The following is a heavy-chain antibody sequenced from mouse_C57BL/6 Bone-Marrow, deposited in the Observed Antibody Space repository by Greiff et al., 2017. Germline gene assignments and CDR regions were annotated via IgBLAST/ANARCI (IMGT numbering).Heavy chain of an antibody. V-gene: IGHV5-4*01. CDR2: ISDGGSYT. CDR1: GFTFSSYA. J-gene: IGHJ2*01. CDR3: ARERPYYFDY. Sequence: DVQVVASWGGLVKPGGSLKLSCAASGFTFSSYAMSWVRQTPEKRLEWVATISDGGSYTYYPDNVKGRFTISRDNAKNNLYLQMSHLKSEDTAMYYCARERPYYFDYWGQGTTLTVSS.